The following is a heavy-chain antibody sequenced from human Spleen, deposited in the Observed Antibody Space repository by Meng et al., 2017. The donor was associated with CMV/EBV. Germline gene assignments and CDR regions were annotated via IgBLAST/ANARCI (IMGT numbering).Heavy chain of an antibody. CDR1: GYTFNAFY. Sequence: ASVKVSCKASGYTFNAFYMHWERQAPGQGLEWMGWINPNTDVTDYAQKFRGRVTVTRDTSMNTVYMELSGLRSDDRAVYYCARGKRGGGYESLDFWGQGTPVTVSS. V-gene: IGHV1-2*02. CDR2: INPNTDVT. J-gene: IGHJ4*02. D-gene: IGHD5-12*01. CDR3: ARGKRGGGYESLDF.